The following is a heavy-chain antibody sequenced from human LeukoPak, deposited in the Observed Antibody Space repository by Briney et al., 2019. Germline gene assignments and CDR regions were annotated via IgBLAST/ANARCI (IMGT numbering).Heavy chain of an antibody. CDR2: VSSSGETM. J-gene: IGHJ4*02. CDR3: ARAPYGQSVF. CDR1: GFTFPYFD. V-gene: IGHV3-11*04. D-gene: IGHD5/OR15-5a*01. Sequence: GGSLRLSCEASGFTFPYFDIRCIRQSPGKGLEWVAYVSSSGETMYYADSVKGRFTISRDTAKNLVFLQMNSLSAEDTAVYYCARAPYGQSVFWGEGTLVIVSS.